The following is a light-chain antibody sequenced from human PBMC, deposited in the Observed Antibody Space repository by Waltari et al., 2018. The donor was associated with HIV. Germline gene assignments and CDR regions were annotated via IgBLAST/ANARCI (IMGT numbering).Light chain of an antibody. Sequence: QSVLTQPPSVSGAPGQRVAISCTGSSSNIGAGYDVHWYQQLPGTAPKLLIYGNTNRPSGGPDRVSGSKSGTSASLAITGLQAEDEADYCCQSYDSSLSGYVFGTGTKVTVL. J-gene: IGLJ1*01. CDR1: SSNIGAGYD. CDR2: GNT. CDR3: QSYDSSLSGYV. V-gene: IGLV1-40*01.